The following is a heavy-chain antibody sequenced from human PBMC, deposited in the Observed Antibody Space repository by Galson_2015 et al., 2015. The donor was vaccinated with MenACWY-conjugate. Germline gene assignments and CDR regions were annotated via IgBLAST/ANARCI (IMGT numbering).Heavy chain of an antibody. V-gene: IGHV5-51*01. CDR2: DSET. CDR3: ARLGGSSSSYYMDV. D-gene: IGHD6-6*01. J-gene: IGHJ6*03. Sequence: DSETRYSPSFQGQVTISADKSISTAYLQWSSLKASDTAMYYCARLGGSSSSYYMDVWGKGTTVTVSS.